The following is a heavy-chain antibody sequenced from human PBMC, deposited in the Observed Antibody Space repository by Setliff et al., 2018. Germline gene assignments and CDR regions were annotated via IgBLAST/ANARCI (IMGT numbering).Heavy chain of an antibody. V-gene: IGHV3-7*03. J-gene: IGHJ4*02. CDR1: GFTISNYW. D-gene: IGHD1-26*01. CDR3: ARIFLYGTSGYFDN. CDR2: IMQDGGAQ. Sequence: GGSLRLSCVASGFTISNYWMAWVRQAPGKGLEWVANIMQDGGAQYYLDSVKGRFTVSRDNSNNTLYLHMSSLRAEDTAVYFCARIFLYGTSGYFDNWGQGTLVTVSS.